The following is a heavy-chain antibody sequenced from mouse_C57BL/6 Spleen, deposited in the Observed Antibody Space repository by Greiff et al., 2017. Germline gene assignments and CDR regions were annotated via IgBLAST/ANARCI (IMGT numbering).Heavy chain of an antibody. Sequence: QVQLQQSGAELARPGASVKMSCKASGYTFTSYTMHWVKQRPGQGLEWIGYINPSSGYTKYNQKFKDKATLTADKSSSTAYMQLSSLTSEDSAVYYCARDYDYDEGFAYWGQGTLVTVSA. D-gene: IGHD2-4*01. V-gene: IGHV1-4*01. CDR1: GYTFTSYT. J-gene: IGHJ3*01. CDR2: INPSSGYT. CDR3: ARDYDYDEGFAY.